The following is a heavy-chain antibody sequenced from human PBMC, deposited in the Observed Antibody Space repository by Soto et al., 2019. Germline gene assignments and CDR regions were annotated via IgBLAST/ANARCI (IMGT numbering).Heavy chain of an antibody. J-gene: IGHJ4*02. V-gene: IGHV4-59*01. CDR2: IYYNGNT. CDR1: GGSISSFY. D-gene: IGHD6-13*01. CDR3: ARGLPRPFADSWATFDY. Sequence: QVQLQESGPGLVKPSETLSLTCTVSGGSISSFYWSWIRQPPGKGLEWIGYIYYNGNTNYNPSLRSRVTMSVDTSKNQFSLKLRSVTAADTAVYYCARGLPRPFADSWATFDYWGQGALATVSS.